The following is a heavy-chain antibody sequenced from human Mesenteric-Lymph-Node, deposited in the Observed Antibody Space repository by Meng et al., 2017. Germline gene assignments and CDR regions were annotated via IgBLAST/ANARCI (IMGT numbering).Heavy chain of an antibody. CDR3: ARGPSRWLQFSFDY. Sequence: QVHATGSGPGLVKPSQTLSLTCTVSGGSISSGGYYWSWIRQHPGKGLEWIGYIYYSGSTYYNPSLKSRVTISVDTSKNQFSLKLSSVTAADTAVYYCARGPSRWLQFSFDYWGQGTLVTVSS. CDR1: GGSISSGGYY. CDR2: IYYSGST. V-gene: IGHV4-31*03. D-gene: IGHD5-24*01. J-gene: IGHJ4*02.